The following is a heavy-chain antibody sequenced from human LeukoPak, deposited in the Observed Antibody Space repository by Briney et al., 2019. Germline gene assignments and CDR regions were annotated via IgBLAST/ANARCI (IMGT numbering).Heavy chain of an antibody. J-gene: IGHJ4*02. D-gene: IGHD6-6*01. CDR1: GFSFSTYG. V-gene: IGHV3-33*01. CDR3: ARTRAFDY. CDR2: IWYDGTKK. Sequence: GRSLRLSCAASGFSFSTYGMHWVRQAPGKGLEWVAVIWYDGTKKYYADCVKGRFTISRDNAKNSLYLQMNSLRAEDTAVYYCARTRAFDYWGQGTLVTVSS.